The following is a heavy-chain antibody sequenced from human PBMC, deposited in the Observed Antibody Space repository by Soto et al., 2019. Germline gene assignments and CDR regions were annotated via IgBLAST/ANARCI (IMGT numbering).Heavy chain of an antibody. J-gene: IGHJ4*02. CDR3: ARNTGNNNARTDS. CDR2: ISPSSRTI. D-gene: IGHD5-18*01. CDR1: GFTFSSYS. Sequence: GGSLRLSCAASGFTFSSYSMNWVRQAPGKGLEWVSYISPSSRTIYYADSVKGRFAISRDNAKNSLYLQMNSLRAEDTAVYYCARNTGNNNARTDSWGQGTLVTVSS. V-gene: IGHV3-48*01.